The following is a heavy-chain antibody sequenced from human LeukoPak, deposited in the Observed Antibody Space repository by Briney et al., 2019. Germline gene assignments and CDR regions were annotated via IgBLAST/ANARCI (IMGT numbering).Heavy chain of an antibody. J-gene: IGHJ4*02. CDR3: ARARADYYDSSGYYYRFDY. CDR2: IYTSGST. Sequence: SETLSLTCTVSGGSISSYYWSWIRQPAGKGLEWIGRIYTSGSTNYNPSLKSRVTMSADTSKNQFSLKLSSVTAADTAVYYCARARADYYDSSGYYYRFDYWGQGTLVTVSS. V-gene: IGHV4-4*07. D-gene: IGHD3-22*01. CDR1: GGSISSYY.